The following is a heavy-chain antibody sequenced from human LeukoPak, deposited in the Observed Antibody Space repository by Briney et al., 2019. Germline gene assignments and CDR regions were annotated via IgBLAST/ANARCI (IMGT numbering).Heavy chain of an antibody. CDR1: GLTFSNYG. D-gene: IGHD3-10*01. CDR3: ATTMHFDY. J-gene: IGHJ4*02. Sequence: PGGSLRLSCAASGLTFSNYGMHWVRQAPGKGLEWVASINEDGTDKYYVDSVKGRFTISRDNAENSLSLQMDSLRAEDTAVYFCATTMHFDYWGQGTLVTVSS. CDR2: INEDGTDK. V-gene: IGHV3-7*01.